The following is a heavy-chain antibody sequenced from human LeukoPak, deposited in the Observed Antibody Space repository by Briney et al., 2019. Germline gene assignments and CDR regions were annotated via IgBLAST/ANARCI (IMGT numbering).Heavy chain of an antibody. CDR1: GFSLSSYN. J-gene: IGHJ2*01. V-gene: IGHV3-48*02. D-gene: IGHD3-22*01. Sequence: GGSLRLSCAASGFSLSSYNMNWVRQAPGQGLEWVSYISTSSSSIYYADSVKGRFTISRDNAKNSVYLQMNSLRDEDTAVYYCARRDYYDSSGHRFFDLWGRGTLVTASS. CDR3: ARRDYYDSSGHRFFDL. CDR2: ISTSSSSI.